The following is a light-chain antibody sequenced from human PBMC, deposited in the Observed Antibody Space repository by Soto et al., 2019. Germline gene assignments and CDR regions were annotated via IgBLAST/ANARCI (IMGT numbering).Light chain of an antibody. CDR3: QPYGRSSWT. J-gene: IGKJ1*01. CDR2: GAS. Sequence: EIVLTQSPGTLSLSPGEGATLSCRASQSVSTNFFAWYQQKPGQAPRLLIYGASTRATGIPDRFSGSGSGTDFTLTISRLEPEAFAVYYCQPYGRSSWTFGQGTKVEIQ. CDR1: QSVSTNF. V-gene: IGKV3-20*01.